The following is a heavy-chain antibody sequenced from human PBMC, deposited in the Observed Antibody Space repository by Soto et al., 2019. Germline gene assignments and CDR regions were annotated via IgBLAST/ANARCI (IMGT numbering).Heavy chain of an antibody. CDR3: AREAV. Sequence: EVQLVESGGGLVQPGGSLRLSCAASGFTFSGYWMSWVRQAPWKGLEWVANIKQDGSEQFYVDSVKGRFTISRDNAKNSLSLQLNSLRAEDTAVYYCAREAVWGQGTTVTVSS. J-gene: IGHJ6*02. V-gene: IGHV3-7*05. CDR2: IKQDGSEQ. CDR1: GFTFSGYW.